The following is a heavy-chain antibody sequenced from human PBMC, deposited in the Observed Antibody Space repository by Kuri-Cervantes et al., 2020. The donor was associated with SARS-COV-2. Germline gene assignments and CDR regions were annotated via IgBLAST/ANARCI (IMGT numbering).Heavy chain of an antibody. J-gene: IGHJ4*02. CDR2: IDPSDSYT. CDR1: GYSFTSYW. D-gene: IGHD6-13*01. Sequence: GGSLRLSCKGSGYSFTSYWISWVRQMPGKGLEWMGRIDPSDSYTNYSPSFQGHVTISADKSISTAYLQWSSPKASDTAMYYCARLNSSWYPHYFDYWGQGTLVTVSS. V-gene: IGHV5-10-1*01. CDR3: ARLNSSWYPHYFDY.